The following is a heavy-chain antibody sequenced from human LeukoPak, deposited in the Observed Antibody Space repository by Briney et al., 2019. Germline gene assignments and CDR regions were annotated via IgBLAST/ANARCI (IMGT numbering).Heavy chain of an antibody. CDR1: GFTFSSYS. J-gene: IGHJ4*02. V-gene: IGHV3-21*01. D-gene: IGHD1-26*01. CDR2: ISSSSSYI. CDR3: ARDRSSIDSGTGL. Sequence: GGSLRLSCAASGFTFSSYSMNWVRQAPGKGLEWVSSISSSSSYIYYADSVKGRFTISRDNAKNSLYLQMNSLRAEDTAVYYCARDRSSIDSGTGLWGQGTLVTVSS.